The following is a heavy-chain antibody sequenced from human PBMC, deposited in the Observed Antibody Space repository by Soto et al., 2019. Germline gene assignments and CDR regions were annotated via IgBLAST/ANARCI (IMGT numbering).Heavy chain of an antibody. D-gene: IGHD5-12*01. V-gene: IGHV3-33*01. CDR2: IWYDGSNK. J-gene: IGHJ5*02. Sequence: QVQLVESGGGVVQPGRSLRLSCAASGFTFSSYGMHWVRQAPGKGLEWVAVIWYDGSNKYYADSVKGRFTISRDNSKNTLYLQMNSLRAEDTAVYYCARDRGIVATISKEPGWFDPWGQGTLVTVSS. CDR1: GFTFSSYG. CDR3: ARDRGIVATISKEPGWFDP.